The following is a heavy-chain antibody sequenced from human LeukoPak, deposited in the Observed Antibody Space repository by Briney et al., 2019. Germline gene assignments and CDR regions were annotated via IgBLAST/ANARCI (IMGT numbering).Heavy chain of an antibody. J-gene: IGHJ4*02. Sequence: PGGSLRLSCAASGFTFSSYEMNWVRQAPGKGLEWVSYISSSGSTIYYADSVKGRFTISRDNAKNSLYLQINSLRAEDTAVYYCARIHGSDILTGLGPLFDYWGQGTLVTVSS. CDR2: ISSSGSTI. CDR3: ARIHGSDILTGLGPLFDY. CDR1: GFTFSSYE. V-gene: IGHV3-48*03. D-gene: IGHD3-9*01.